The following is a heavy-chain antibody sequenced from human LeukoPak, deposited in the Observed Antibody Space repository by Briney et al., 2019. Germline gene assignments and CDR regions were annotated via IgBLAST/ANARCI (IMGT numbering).Heavy chain of an antibody. D-gene: IGHD3-10*01. CDR1: GFIFSNYG. Sequence: GGSLRLSCAASGFIFSNYGMHWVRQAPDKGLEWVAFLQNYGGDIHYADSVEGRFTISRDNSRNTLYLQMNSLRPEDTAVYYCATSYVGYGSGSYHWGQGTLVTVSS. V-gene: IGHV3-30*02. CDR2: LQNYGGDI. J-gene: IGHJ5*02. CDR3: ATSYVGYGSGSYH.